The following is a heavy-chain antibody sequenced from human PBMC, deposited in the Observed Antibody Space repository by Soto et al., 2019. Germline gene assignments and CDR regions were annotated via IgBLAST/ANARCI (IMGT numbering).Heavy chain of an antibody. V-gene: IGHV1-18*01. D-gene: IGHD3-10*01. CDR2: ISAYNGNT. J-gene: IGHJ5*02. CDR3: ARVVYYGSGSYYGNWFDP. CDR1: GYTFTSYG. Sequence: GASVKVSCKASGYTFTSYGISWVRQAPGQGLEWMGWISAYNGNTNYAQKLQGRVTMTTDTSTSTAYMELRSLRSDDTAVYYCARVVYYGSGSYYGNWFDPWGQGTLVTVAS.